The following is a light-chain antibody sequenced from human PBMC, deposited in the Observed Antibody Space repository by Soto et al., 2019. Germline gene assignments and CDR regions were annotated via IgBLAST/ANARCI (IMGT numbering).Light chain of an antibody. CDR1: SSDVGTYNL. V-gene: IGLV2-23*01. Sequence: QSALTQPASVSGSPGQSITISCTGTSSDVGTYNLVSWYQQHPGKAPKLIISEGTERPSGVSNRFSGSKSGNTASLTISGLQAEDEAHYYCCSYAGSSTYVVFGGGTKVTVL. J-gene: IGLJ2*01. CDR2: EGT. CDR3: CSYAGSSTYVV.